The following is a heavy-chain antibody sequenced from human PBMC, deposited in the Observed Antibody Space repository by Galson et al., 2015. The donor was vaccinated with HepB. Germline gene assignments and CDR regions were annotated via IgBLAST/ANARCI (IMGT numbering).Heavy chain of an antibody. CDR2: IRSKANGHAT. Sequence: WVRQTSGKGLEWVGRIRSKANGHATAYAASVKGRFTIFRDDSKKTAFLQMNSLKTEDTAVYYCTRGQQLVRRDTYYYCYYYMDVWGKGTTVTVSS. V-gene: IGHV3-73*01. D-gene: IGHD6-13*01. J-gene: IGHJ6*03. CDR3: TRGQQLVRRDTYYYCYYYMDV.